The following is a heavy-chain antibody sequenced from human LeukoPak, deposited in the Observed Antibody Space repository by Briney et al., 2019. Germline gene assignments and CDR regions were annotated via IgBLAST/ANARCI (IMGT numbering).Heavy chain of an antibody. CDR3: ASLILSSVATATTGDFDL. CDR2: VSSSSSSM. Sequence: GGSLRLSCAASGFTFKIYSMSWVRQAPGKGLEWVSYVSSSSSSMKYADSVKGRFTISRDNDKNSLYLQMNSLRAEDTAVYYCASLILSSVATATTGDFDLWGRGTLVTVSS. D-gene: IGHD4-17*01. V-gene: IGHV3-48*01. J-gene: IGHJ2*01. CDR1: GFTFKIYS.